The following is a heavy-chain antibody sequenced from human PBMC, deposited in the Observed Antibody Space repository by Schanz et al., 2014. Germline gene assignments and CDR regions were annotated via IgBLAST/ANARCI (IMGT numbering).Heavy chain of an antibody. Sequence: QVQLVQSGAEVKTPGASVKVSCKASGYTFTDYYMHWVRQAPGQGLEWVGWINPNSGGTNYPQRIQGRVTMTRDTSINTAYMELSRLGSDDTAVYYCAREKYYDGSGSSIFYYYGMDVWGQGTTVIVSS. CDR1: GYTFTDYY. V-gene: IGHV1-2*02. D-gene: IGHD3-10*01. CDR2: INPNSGGT. CDR3: AREKYYDGSGSSIFYYYGMDV. J-gene: IGHJ6*02.